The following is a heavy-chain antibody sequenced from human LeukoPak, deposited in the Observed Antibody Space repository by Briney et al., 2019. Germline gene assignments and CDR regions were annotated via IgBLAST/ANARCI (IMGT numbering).Heavy chain of an antibody. CDR1: GGSFSGYY. CDR3: ASPRGQQAGIGY. D-gene: IGHD6-19*01. V-gene: IGHV4-34*01. Sequence: PSETLSLTCAVYGGSFSGYYWSWIRQPPGKGLEWIGEINHSGSTNYNPSLKSRVTISVDTSKNQFSLKLSSVTAADTAVYYCASPRGQQAGIGYWGQGTLSPSPQ. J-gene: IGHJ4*02. CDR2: INHSGST.